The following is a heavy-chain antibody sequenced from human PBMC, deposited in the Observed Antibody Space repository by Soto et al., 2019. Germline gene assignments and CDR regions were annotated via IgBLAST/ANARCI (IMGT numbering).Heavy chain of an antibody. V-gene: IGHV4-61*01. CDR2: IYYSGST. CDR3: ARDFLDYYYGMDV. Sequence: SETLSLTCTVSGGSVSSGSYYWSWIRQPPGKGLEWIGYIYYSGSTNYNPSLKSRATISVDTSKNQFSLKLSSVTAADTAVYYCARDFLDYYYGMDVWGQGTTVTSP. CDR1: GGSVSSGSYY. J-gene: IGHJ6*02.